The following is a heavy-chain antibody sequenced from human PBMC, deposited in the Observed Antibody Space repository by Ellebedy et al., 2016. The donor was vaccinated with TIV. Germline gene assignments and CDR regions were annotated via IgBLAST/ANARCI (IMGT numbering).Heavy chain of an antibody. CDR2: INQDGSYT. CDR1: RFSFRSYW. CDR3: ATDGSYGDYRFPAHAFTM. J-gene: IGHJ3*02. Sequence: GESLKISCAASRFSFRSYWMTWVRQPPGKGLEWVANINQDGSYTYYVDSVRGRFTIARDNAKNSLYLQMNSLRAEDTSVYYCATDGSYGDYRFPAHAFTMWGQGTMVTVSS. V-gene: IGHV3-7*01. D-gene: IGHD4-17*01.